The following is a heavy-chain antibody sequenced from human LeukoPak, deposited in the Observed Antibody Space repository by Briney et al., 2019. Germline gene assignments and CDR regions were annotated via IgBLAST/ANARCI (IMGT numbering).Heavy chain of an antibody. CDR1: GFTFSDYY. Sequence: GGSLRLSCAAPGFTFSDYYMSWIRQAPGKGLEWVSSITTTSAYIYYADSVKGRFTISRDNAKNSLYLQMNSLRADDTGVYYCARDIVNGDYVSAYWGQGTLVTVSS. D-gene: IGHD4-17*01. CDR3: ARDIVNGDYVSAY. CDR2: ITTTSAYI. V-gene: IGHV3-11*06. J-gene: IGHJ4*02.